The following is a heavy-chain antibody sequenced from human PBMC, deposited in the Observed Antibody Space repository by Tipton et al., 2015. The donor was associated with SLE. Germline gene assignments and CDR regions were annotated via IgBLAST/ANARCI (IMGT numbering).Heavy chain of an antibody. J-gene: IGHJ3*02. V-gene: IGHV4-34*01. CDR3: ARQGYSSSWSRGLDAFDI. Sequence: TLSLTCTVSGGSITAYYWSWIRQPPGKGLEWIGEINHSGSTNYNPSLKSRVTISVDTSKNQFSLKLTSVTAADTALYYCARQGYSSSWSRGLDAFDIWGQGTVVTVSS. CDR1: GGSITAYY. CDR2: INHSGST. D-gene: IGHD6-13*01.